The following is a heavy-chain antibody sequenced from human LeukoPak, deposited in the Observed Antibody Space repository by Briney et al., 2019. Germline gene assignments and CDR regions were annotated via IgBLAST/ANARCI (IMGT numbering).Heavy chain of an antibody. J-gene: IGHJ4*02. CDR2: INPNSGGT. CDR3: ARATMVRGVIIGY. D-gene: IGHD3-10*01. Sequence: GTSVKVSCKASGYTFTGYYMHWVRQAPGQALEWMGWINPNSGGTNYAQKFQGRVTMTRDTSISTAYMELSRLRSDDTAVYYCARATMVRGVIIGYWGQGTLVTASS. CDR1: GYTFTGYY. V-gene: IGHV1-2*02.